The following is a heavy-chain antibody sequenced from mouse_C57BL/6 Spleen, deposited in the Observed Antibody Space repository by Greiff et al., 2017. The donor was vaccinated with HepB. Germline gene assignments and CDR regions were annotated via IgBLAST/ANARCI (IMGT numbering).Heavy chain of an antibody. CDR2: IDPSDSET. CDR3: AREGGDYGSSPLAMDY. Sequence: QVQLQQPGAELVRPGSSVKLSCKASGYTFTSYWMHWVKQRPIQGLEWIGNIDPSDSETHYNQKFKDKATLTVDKSSSTAYMQLSSLTSEDSAVYYCAREGGDYGSSPLAMDYWGQGTSVTVSS. D-gene: IGHD1-1*01. V-gene: IGHV1-52*01. CDR1: GYTFTSYW. J-gene: IGHJ4*01.